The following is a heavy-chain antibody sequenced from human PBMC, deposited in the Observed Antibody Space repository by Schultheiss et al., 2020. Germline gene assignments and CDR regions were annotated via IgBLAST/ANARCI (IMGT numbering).Heavy chain of an antibody. J-gene: IGHJ6*02. CDR3: ARDSGITIFGVVSDYGMDV. D-gene: IGHD3-3*01. V-gene: IGHV3-66*01. CDR2: IYSGGST. CDR1: GFTVSSNY. Sequence: GSLRLSCAASGFTVSSNYMSWVRQAPGKGLEWVSVIYSGGSTYYADSVKGRFTISRDNAKNSLYLQMNSLRAEDTAVYYCARDSGITIFGVVSDYGMDVWGQGTTVTVSS.